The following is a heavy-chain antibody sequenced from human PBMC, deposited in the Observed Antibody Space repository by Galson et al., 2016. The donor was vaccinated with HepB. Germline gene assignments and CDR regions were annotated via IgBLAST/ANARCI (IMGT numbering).Heavy chain of an antibody. CDR2: IRSKAYGGTT. V-gene: IGHV3-49*03. D-gene: IGHD6-13*01. CDR1: GFTFGDYA. J-gene: IGHJ3*02. Sequence: SLRLSCAASGFTFGDYAMSWFRQAPGKGLEWVGFIRSKAYGGTTEYAASVKGRFTISRDNSQSIAYLQMNSLKTEDTAIYYCTKLGGSFQYSSSWYAFDIWGQGTMVTVSS. CDR3: TKLGGSFQYSSSWYAFDI.